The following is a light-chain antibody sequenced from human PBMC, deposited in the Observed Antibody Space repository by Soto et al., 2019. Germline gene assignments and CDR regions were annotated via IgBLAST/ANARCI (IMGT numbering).Light chain of an antibody. CDR2: EVS. J-gene: IGLJ3*02. V-gene: IGLV2-14*03. Sequence: QSVLTQPASVSGSPGQSITISCTGTRSDVGGFNYVSWYQQHPGKAPKLMIYEVSNRPSGVSDRFSGSKSASTASLTISGLQAEDEADYYCCSYTSETTWVYGGGTKVTVL. CDR3: CSYTSETTWV. CDR1: RSDVGGFNY.